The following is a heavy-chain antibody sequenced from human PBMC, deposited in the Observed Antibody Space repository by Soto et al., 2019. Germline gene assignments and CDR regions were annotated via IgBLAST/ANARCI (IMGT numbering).Heavy chain of an antibody. Sequence: PGGSLRLSCAASGFTFSDYYMSWIRQAPGKGLEWVSYISSSGSTIYYADSVKGRFTISRDNSKNTLYLQMNSLRAEDTAVYYCAKAPYYDILTGSPYYFDYWGQGTLVTVSS. CDR1: GFTFSDYY. D-gene: IGHD3-9*01. V-gene: IGHV3-11*01. J-gene: IGHJ4*02. CDR2: ISSSGSTI. CDR3: AKAPYYDILTGSPYYFDY.